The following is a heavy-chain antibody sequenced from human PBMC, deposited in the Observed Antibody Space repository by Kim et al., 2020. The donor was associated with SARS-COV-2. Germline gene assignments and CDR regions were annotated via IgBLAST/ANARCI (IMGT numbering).Heavy chain of an antibody. CDR1: GYTFTSYG. Sequence: ASVKVSCKASGYTFTSYGISWVRQAPGQGLEWMGWISAYNGNTNYAQKLQGRVTMTTDTSTSTAYMELRSLRSDDTAVYYCARVERYFDWLLYRGSLGYWGQGTLVTVSS. CDR2: ISAYNGNT. V-gene: IGHV1-18*01. J-gene: IGHJ4*02. D-gene: IGHD3-9*01. CDR3: ARVERYFDWLLYRGSLGY.